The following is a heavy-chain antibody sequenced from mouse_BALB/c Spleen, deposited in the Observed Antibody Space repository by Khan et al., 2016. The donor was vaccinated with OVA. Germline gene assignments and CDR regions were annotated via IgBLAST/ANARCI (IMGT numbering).Heavy chain of an antibody. V-gene: IGHV3-2*02. Sequence: EVQLQESGPGLVKPSQSLSLSCTVTGYSFTSGYAWNWIRQFPGNKLEWMGYIGYSGVTSYTPSLKSRISITRDTSKNPFFLQLNSVTTGDTATEYCARGNYYGYYFDYWGQGTTLTGSS. CDR2: IGYSGVT. J-gene: IGHJ2*01. D-gene: IGHD1-1*01. CDR3: ARGNYYGYYFDY. CDR1: GYSFTSGYA.